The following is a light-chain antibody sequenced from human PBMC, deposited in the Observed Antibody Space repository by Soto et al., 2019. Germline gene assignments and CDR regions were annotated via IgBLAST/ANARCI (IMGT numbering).Light chain of an antibody. CDR3: QQRDSWPIT. J-gene: IGKJ5*01. CDR1: QSISSW. V-gene: IGKV1-5*01. Sequence: DIQMTQSPSTLSASVGDRVTITCRASQSISSWLAWYQQKPGKAPKLLIYDASSLESGVPSRFSGSGFGTDSTLTINSLEPDDFAVYSCQQRDSWPITFGQGTRLEIK. CDR2: DAS.